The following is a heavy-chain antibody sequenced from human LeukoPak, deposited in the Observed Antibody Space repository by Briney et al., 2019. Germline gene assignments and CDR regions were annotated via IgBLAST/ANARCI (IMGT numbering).Heavy chain of an antibody. CDR3: ARGRLLVTALHYFDY. CDR2: IYYSGST. V-gene: IGHV4-59*01. Sequence: SETLSLTCTVSGGSISSYYWSWIRQPPGKGLEWIGYIYYSGSTNYNPSLKSRVTISVDTSKNQFSLKLNSVTAADTAVYYCARGRLLVTALHYFDYWGQGTLVTVSS. CDR1: GGSISSYY. J-gene: IGHJ4*02. D-gene: IGHD2-15*01.